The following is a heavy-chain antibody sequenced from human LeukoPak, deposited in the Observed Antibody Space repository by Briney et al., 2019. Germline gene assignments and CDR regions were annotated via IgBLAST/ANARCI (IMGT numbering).Heavy chain of an antibody. Sequence: GASVKVSCKASGYTFTSYGISWVRQAPGQGLEWMGGIIPIFGTANYAQKFQGRVTITTDESTSTAYMELSSLRSEDTAVYYCARGGTNPRYCSGGSCYRGGGAFDIWGQGTMVTVSS. CDR3: ARGGTNPRYCSGGSCYRGGGAFDI. CDR2: IIPIFGTA. J-gene: IGHJ3*02. CDR1: GYTFTSYG. D-gene: IGHD2-15*01. V-gene: IGHV1-69*05.